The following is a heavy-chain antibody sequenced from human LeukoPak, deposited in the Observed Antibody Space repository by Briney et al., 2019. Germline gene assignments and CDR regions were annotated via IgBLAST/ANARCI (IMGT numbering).Heavy chain of an antibody. V-gene: IGHV3-21*01. CDR3: ERGYYYDRSVAY. CDR2: ISHSSIYI. CDR1: GFTFSTFG. D-gene: IGHD3-22*01. J-gene: IGHJ4*02. Sequence: GGSLRLSCAASGFTFSTFGFNWVRQAPGKGLEWVSSISHSSIYISYADSVKVRFTIPRDNARNSVYLQMDSLRVEDTAVYYCERGYYYDRSVAYWGQGTLVTVSS.